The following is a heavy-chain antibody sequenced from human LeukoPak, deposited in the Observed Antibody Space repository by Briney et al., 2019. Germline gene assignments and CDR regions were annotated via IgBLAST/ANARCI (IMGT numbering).Heavy chain of an antibody. Sequence: GAPVKVSCKASGYTFTDYFIHWVRQAPGQGLEWMGRINPNSGGTDDAQNFQGRVTMTRDTSISTAYIELSRLRSDDTAVYYCARDLPSTSNWELDYWGQGTLVTVSS. CDR2: INPNSGGT. V-gene: IGHV1-2*06. CDR3: ARDLPSTSNWELDY. D-gene: IGHD7-27*01. J-gene: IGHJ4*02. CDR1: GYTFTDYF.